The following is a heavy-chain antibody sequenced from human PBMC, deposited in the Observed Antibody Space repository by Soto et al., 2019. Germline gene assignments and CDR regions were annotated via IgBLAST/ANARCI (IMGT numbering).Heavy chain of an antibody. D-gene: IGHD4-17*01. CDR3: ATGGYGDYEYFDY. CDR1: GDSVSSNHAT. V-gene: IGHV6-1*01. CDR2: TYYRSKWYY. Sequence: SQTLSLTCAISGDSVSSNHATWVWIRQSPSRGLEWLGRTYYRSKWYYDYALSVKSRITINPDTSNNQLSLQLNSVTPDGTAVYYCATGGYGDYEYFDYWGQGTLVTVSS. J-gene: IGHJ4*02.